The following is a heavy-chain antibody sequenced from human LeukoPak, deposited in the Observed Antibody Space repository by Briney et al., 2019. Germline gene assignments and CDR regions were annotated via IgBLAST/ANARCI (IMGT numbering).Heavy chain of an antibody. CDR3: ARSAYQLPPGLNYYYYMDV. V-gene: IGHV4-4*07. Sequence: PSETLSLTCTVSGGSISSYYWSWIRQPAGKGLEWIGRIYTSGSTNYNPSLKSRVTMSVDTSKNQFSLKLSSVTAADTAVYYCARSAYQLPPGLNYYYYMDVWGKGTTVTVSS. CDR2: IYTSGST. CDR1: GGSISSYY. J-gene: IGHJ6*03. D-gene: IGHD2-2*01.